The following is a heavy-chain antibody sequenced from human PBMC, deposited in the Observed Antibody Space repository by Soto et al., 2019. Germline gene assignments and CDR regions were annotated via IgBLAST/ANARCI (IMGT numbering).Heavy chain of an antibody. V-gene: IGHV4-31*03. CDR2: IYYSGST. D-gene: IGHD5-12*01. Sequence: TLSLTCTVSGGSISSGGYYWSWIRQHPGKGLEWIGYIYYSGSTYYNPSLKSRVTISVDTSKNQFSLKLSSVTAADTAVYYCASSVEMATIFDYWGQGTLVTVSS. CDR3: ASSVEMATIFDY. J-gene: IGHJ4*02. CDR1: GGSISSGGYY.